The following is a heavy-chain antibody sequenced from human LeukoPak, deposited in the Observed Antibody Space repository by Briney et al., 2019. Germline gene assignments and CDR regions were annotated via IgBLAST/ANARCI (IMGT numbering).Heavy chain of an antibody. CDR2: TSAYNGNT. D-gene: IGHD3-9*01. CDR3: ARDLGTNWEMTGYYHFDY. CDR1: GYTFTSYG. J-gene: IGHJ4*02. Sequence: ASVKVSCKASGYTFTSYGISWVRQAPGQGLEWMGWTSAYNGNTNYAQKLQGRATMTTDTSTSTAYMELRSLRSDDTAVYYCARDLGTNWEMTGYYHFDYWGQGTLVTVSS. V-gene: IGHV1-18*01.